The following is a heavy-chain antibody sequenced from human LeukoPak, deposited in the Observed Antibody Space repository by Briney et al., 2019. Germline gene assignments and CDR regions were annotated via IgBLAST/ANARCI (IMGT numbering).Heavy chain of an antibody. Sequence: SETLSLTCTVSGGSISTRSYYWGWIRQPPGKGLEWIGSIYSSGSTYYNPSLKSPVTIFVDTSKSQFSLKLSSVTAADTAVYYCARLGDSGSTLNWFDPWGQGTLVTVSS. D-gene: IGHD3-10*01. V-gene: IGHV4-39*01. CDR1: GGSISTRSYY. CDR3: ARLGDSGSTLNWFDP. J-gene: IGHJ5*02. CDR2: IYSSGST.